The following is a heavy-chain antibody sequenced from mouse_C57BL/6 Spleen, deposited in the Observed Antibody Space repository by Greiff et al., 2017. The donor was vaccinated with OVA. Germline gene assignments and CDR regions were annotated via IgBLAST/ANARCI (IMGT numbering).Heavy chain of an antibody. CDR2: SRNKANDYTT. CDR1: GFTFSDFY. J-gene: IGHJ4*01. CDR3: ARDALGRYYAMDY. D-gene: IGHD4-1*01. V-gene: IGHV7-1*01. Sequence: EVNVVESGGGLVQSGRSLRLSCATSGFTFSDFYMEWVRQAPGKGLEWIAASRNKANDYTTEYSASVKGRFIVSRDTSQSILYLQMNALRAEDTAIYYCARDALGRYYAMDYWGQGTSVTVSS.